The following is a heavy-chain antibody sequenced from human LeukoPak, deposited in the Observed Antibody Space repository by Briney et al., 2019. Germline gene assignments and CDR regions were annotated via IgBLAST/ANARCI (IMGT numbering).Heavy chain of an antibody. CDR1: GYTSTSYG. D-gene: IGHD1/OR15-1a*01. Sequence: ASVKVSCKASGYTSTSYGISWVRQAPGQGLEWMGWISAYNGNTNYAQKLQGRVTMTTDTSTSTAYMELRSLRSDDTAVYYCARVGTAGIYYYYYYMDVWGKGTTVTVSS. CDR3: ARVGTAGIYYYYYYMDV. J-gene: IGHJ6*03. CDR2: ISAYNGNT. V-gene: IGHV1-18*01.